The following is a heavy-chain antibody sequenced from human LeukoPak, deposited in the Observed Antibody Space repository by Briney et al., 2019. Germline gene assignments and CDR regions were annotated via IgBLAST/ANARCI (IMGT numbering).Heavy chain of an antibody. CDR1: GFTLSDHY. J-gene: IGHJ4*02. V-gene: IGHV3-72*01. Sequence: GGSLRLSCVASGFTLSDHYMDWVRQAPGKGLEWVARTRNKANSYSIEYAASVNGRFTISRDDSKNSVYLQMNSLKIEDTAVYYCARGHKGFDYWGRGTVVTVSS. CDR2: TRNKANSYSI. CDR3: ARGHKGFDY.